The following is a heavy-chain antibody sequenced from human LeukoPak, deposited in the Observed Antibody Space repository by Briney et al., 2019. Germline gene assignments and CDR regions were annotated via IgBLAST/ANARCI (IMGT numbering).Heavy chain of an antibody. V-gene: IGHV4-34*01. D-gene: IGHD3-22*01. CDR1: GGSISSYY. CDR3: ATQPNEDGSGYPSLGFDY. J-gene: IGHJ4*02. CDR2: INHSGST. Sequence: SETLSLTCTVSGGSISSYYWSWIRQPPGKGLEWIGEINHSGSTNYNPSLKSRVTISVDTSKNQFSLKLSSVTAADTAVYYCATQPNEDGSGYPSLGFDYWGQGTLVTVSS.